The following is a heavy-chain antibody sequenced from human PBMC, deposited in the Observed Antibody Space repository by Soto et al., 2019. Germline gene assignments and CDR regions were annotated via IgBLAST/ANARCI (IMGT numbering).Heavy chain of an antibody. J-gene: IGHJ5*02. Sequence: ASVKVSCKASGYTFTGYFLNWVRQAPGQGLEWMGWTNPDSGATNYAQKFQGRVTMTRDTSITTAYMELSGLTFDDGAVYYCARDVGGGENHWGQGTQVTVSS. D-gene: IGHD3-16*01. V-gene: IGHV1-2*02. CDR1: GYTFTGYF. CDR3: ARDVGGGENH. CDR2: TNPDSGAT.